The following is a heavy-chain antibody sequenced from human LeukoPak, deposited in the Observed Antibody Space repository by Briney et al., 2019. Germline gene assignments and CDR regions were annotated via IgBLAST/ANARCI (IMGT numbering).Heavy chain of an antibody. V-gene: IGHV4-59*01. Sequence: SETLSLTCTVSGGSISSYYWSWIRQPPGKGLEWIGYIYYSGSTNYNPSLKSRVTISVDTSKNQFSLKLSSVTAADTAVYYYARGIAVAGYYYYYYYMDVWGKGTTVTVSS. CDR3: ARGIAVAGYYYYYYYMDV. D-gene: IGHD6-19*01. CDR2: IYYSGST. J-gene: IGHJ6*03. CDR1: GGSISSYY.